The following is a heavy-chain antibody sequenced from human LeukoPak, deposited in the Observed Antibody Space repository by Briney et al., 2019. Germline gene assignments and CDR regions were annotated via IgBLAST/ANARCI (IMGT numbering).Heavy chain of an antibody. CDR2: INHSGST. V-gene: IGHV4-34*01. CDR1: GGSFSGYY. J-gene: IGHJ4*02. CDR3: ARRFSPIVGATKMYDFDY. Sequence: SETLSLTCAVYGGSFSGYYCSWIRQPPGKGLEWIGEINHSGSTNYNPSLKSRVTISVDTSKNQFSLKLSSVTAADTAVYYCARRFSPIVGATKMYDFDYWGQGTLVTVSS. D-gene: IGHD1-26*01.